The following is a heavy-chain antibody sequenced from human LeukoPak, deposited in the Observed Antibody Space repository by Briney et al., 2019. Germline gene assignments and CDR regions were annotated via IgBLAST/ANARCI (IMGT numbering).Heavy chain of an antibody. CDR1: GGSISSYY. Sequence: SETLSLTCTVSGGSISSYYWSWIRQPPGKGLEWIGYIYYSGSTNYSPSLKSRVTISVDTSKNQFSLKLSSVTAADTAVYYCARVLTGTLSRAFDIWGQGTMVTVSS. V-gene: IGHV4-59*01. CDR3: ARVLTGTLSRAFDI. CDR2: IYYSGST. J-gene: IGHJ3*02. D-gene: IGHD1-20*01.